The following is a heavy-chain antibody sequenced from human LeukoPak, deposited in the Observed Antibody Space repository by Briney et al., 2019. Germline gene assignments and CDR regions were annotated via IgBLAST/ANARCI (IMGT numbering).Heavy chain of an antibody. V-gene: IGHV4-39*01. J-gene: IGHJ4*02. CDR3: ARRTGLFAPAGSD. CDR1: GGSISSSSYY. D-gene: IGHD6-13*01. Sequence: SETLSLTCTVSGGSISSSSYYWGWIRQPPGKGLEWIGTIYYAGDTYYNPSLKSRVTMSVDTSKNQLPLKLTSVTAADAAVYYCARRTGLFAPAGSDWGQGTLVIVSS. CDR2: IYYAGDT.